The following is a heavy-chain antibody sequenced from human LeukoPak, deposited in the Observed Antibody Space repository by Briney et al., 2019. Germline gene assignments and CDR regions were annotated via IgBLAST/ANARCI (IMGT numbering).Heavy chain of an antibody. J-gene: IGHJ4*02. CDR3: ARGSGFPLGESSFDY. D-gene: IGHD3-16*01. Sequence: AAGKVSCNASGYTFTSYGISWVRHGPGQGLELVGWISAYNGSTNYAQKLQGRVTITTATYTSTDSLDLRSLRSDDTAVYYCARGSGFPLGESSFDYWGQGTLVTVSS. CDR1: GYTFTSYG. CDR2: ISAYNGST. V-gene: IGHV1-18*01.